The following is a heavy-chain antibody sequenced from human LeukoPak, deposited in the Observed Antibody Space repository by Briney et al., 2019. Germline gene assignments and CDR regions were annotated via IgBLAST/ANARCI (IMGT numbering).Heavy chain of an antibody. CDR3: AKGNFWSGRGWFEP. V-gene: IGHV1-2*02. CDR2: INPNSGGT. J-gene: IGHJ5*02. CDR1: GYTFTGYY. Sequence: GASVKVSCKASGYTFTGYYMHWVRQAPGQGLEWMGWINPNSGGTNYAQKFQGRVTMTRDTSISTAYMELSRLRSDDTAVYYWAKGNFWSGRGWFEPCGQGTLVTASS. D-gene: IGHD3-3*01.